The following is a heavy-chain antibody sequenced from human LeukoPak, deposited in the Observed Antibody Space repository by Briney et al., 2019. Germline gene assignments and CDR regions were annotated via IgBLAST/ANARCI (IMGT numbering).Heavy chain of an antibody. CDR2: VSHDSRTQ. J-gene: IGHJ4*02. D-gene: IGHD5-12*01. V-gene: IGHV3-30*10. Sequence: GGSLRLSCAASGFSFSFHAMHWVRQAPGKGLEWVAVVSHDSRTQFYTDSLRGRFTISRDNSKNTLYLQMSGLRTDDTAVYYCARAIVGTENFDYWGQGTLSPSPQ. CDR1: GFSFSFHA. CDR3: ARAIVGTENFDY.